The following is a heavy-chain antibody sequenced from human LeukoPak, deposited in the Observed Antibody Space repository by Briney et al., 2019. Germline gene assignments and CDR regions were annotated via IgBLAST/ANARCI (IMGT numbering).Heavy chain of an antibody. CDR1: GGSFTSRSFY. CDR2: FDSSGST. Sequence: PSETLSLTCTVSGGSFTSRSFYWGWIRQPPGKGLDWIGNFDSSGSTYYNPSLKSRVTISVDTSKDQFSLNMNSVTAADTAVYYCARGAPGYWGQGTLVTVSS. CDR3: ARGAPGY. V-gene: IGHV4-39*01. D-gene: IGHD4/OR15-4a*01. J-gene: IGHJ4*02.